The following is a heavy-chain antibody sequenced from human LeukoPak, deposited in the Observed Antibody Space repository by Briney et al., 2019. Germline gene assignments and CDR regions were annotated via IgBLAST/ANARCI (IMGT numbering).Heavy chain of an antibody. CDR1: GFTFSDYW. Sequence: GGSLRLSCAASGFTFSDYWMTWVRQAPGKGLEWVANIKEDGSEKYHVDLVKGRFTISRDNAKNSLYLQMNSLRAEDTAVYYCARWGHLIRQAAGDYWGQGTLVIVSS. V-gene: IGHV3-7*03. D-gene: IGHD6-25*01. CDR3: ARWGHLIRQAAGDY. CDR2: IKEDGSEK. J-gene: IGHJ4*02.